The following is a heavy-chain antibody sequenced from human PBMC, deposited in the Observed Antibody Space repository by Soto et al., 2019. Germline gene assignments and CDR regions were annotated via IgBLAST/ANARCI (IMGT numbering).Heavy chain of an antibody. J-gene: IGHJ6*02. CDR3: ARAIAVAGSYYYYYGMDV. V-gene: IGHV4-59*01. CDR1: DFSISSSY. D-gene: IGHD6-19*01. CDR2: IYYTGTT. Sequence: SETLSLTYTFSDFSISSSYLSLIRPSPWTGLEWIGYIYYTGTTNYNPSLKSRVTISVDTSKNQFSLKLSSVTAADTAVYYCARAIAVAGSYYYYYGMDVWGQGTTVNVS.